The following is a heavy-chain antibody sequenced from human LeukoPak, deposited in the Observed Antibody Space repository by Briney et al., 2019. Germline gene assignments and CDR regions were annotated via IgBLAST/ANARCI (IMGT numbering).Heavy chain of an antibody. CDR1: GGSISSSSYY. V-gene: IGHV4-39*07. D-gene: IGHD3-22*01. CDR3: ARDRGYYDSSGYYYDY. Sequence: SETLSLTCTVSGGSISSSSYYWGWIRQPPGKGLEWIGIIYYSGSTYYNPSLKSRVTISVDTSKNQFSLKLSSVTAADTAVYYCARDRGYYDSSGYYYDYWGQGTLVTVSS. CDR2: IYYSGST. J-gene: IGHJ4*02.